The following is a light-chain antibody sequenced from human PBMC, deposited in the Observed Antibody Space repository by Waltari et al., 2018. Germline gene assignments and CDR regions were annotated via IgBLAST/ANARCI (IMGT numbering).Light chain of an antibody. CDR1: SSDVGSYDL. CDR3: SSYTYGGPWV. J-gene: IGLJ2*01. V-gene: IGLV2-23*02. Sequence: SALTQPASVSASPGQSITISCTGSSSDVGSYDLVAWSQQHPGKATHPLIYEFDKRPSGVSYRFSGSKSGNAASRTSSGLQAEDEAHYFCSSYTYGGPWVFGGGTLLTVL. CDR2: EFD.